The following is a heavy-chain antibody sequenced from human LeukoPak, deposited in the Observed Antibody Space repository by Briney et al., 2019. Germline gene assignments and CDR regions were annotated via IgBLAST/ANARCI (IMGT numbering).Heavy chain of an antibody. CDR3: ARAPWDGGYYDY. Sequence: GGSLRLSCAASGFTFSNYAMTWVRQAPGKGLEWVSSILAGGTNTQYADSVRGRFTISRDNSKNTLYLQMNSLRAEDTAVYYCARAPWDGGYYDYWGQGTLVTVSS. V-gene: IGHV3-23*01. CDR1: GFTFSNYA. D-gene: IGHD2-15*01. J-gene: IGHJ4*02. CDR2: ILAGGTNT.